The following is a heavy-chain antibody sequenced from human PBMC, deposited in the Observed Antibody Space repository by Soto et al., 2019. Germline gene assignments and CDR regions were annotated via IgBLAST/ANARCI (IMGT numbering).Heavy chain of an antibody. J-gene: IGHJ3*01. Sequence: PGGSLRLSSVASGFTFCYAWMSWVRQALGQELEWVGRIKSKTDGGTTENAAPVKARFTISSDDSKNTLYLQMNRLKTEDTAEDYRQPHSPGYDCSELEDWGPGTMVTVSS. CDR2: IKSKTDGGTT. D-gene: IGHD1-1*01. CDR1: GFTFCYAW. CDR3: QPHSPGYDCSELED. V-gene: IGHV3-15*01.